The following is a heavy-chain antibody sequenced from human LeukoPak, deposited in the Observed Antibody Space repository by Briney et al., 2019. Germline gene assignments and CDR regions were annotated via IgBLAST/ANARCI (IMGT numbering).Heavy chain of an antibody. J-gene: IGHJ2*01. CDR3: AREGYWSSNWYKFGSLLRYFDL. V-gene: IGHV3-48*03. D-gene: IGHD6-13*01. CDR1: GFTFSSYE. CDR2: ISSSGSTI. Sequence: GGSLRLSCAASGFTFSSYEMNWVRQAPGKGLEWVSYISSSGSTIYYADSVKGRFTISRDNAKNSPYLQMNSLRAEDTAVYYCAREGYWSSNWYKFGSLLRYFDLWGRGTLVTVSS.